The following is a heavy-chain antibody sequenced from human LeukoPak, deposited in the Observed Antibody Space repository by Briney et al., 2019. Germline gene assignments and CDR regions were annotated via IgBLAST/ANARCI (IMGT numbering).Heavy chain of an antibody. D-gene: IGHD1-26*01. CDR3: ALLVGGAPRFGVDY. V-gene: IGHV1-18*01. CDR2: ISAYSGNT. Sequence: GASVKVSCKASGYTFTSYGISWVRQAPGQGLEWMGWISAYSGNTNYAQKLQGRVTMTTDTSTSTAHMELRSLRSDDTAVYYCALLVGGAPRFGVDYWGQGTLVTVSS. CDR1: GYTFTSYG. J-gene: IGHJ4*02.